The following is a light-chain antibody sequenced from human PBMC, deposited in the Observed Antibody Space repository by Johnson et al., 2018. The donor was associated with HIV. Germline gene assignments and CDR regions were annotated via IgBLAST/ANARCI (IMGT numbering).Light chain of an antibody. V-gene: IGLV1-51*01. CDR1: TSNIGNNY. J-gene: IGLJ1*01. CDR3: GTWDISLSAGHNYV. CDR2: DNN. Sequence: QSALTQPPSVSAAPGQRVTISCSGSTSNIGNNYVSWYQQLPGTAPKLLIYDNNKRPSGIPDRFSGSKSGTSATLGITGLQTGDEADYYCGTWDISLSAGHNYVFGTGTKVTVL.